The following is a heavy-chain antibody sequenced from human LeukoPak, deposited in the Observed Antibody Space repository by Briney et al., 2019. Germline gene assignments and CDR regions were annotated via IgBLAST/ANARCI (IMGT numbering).Heavy chain of an antibody. V-gene: IGHV3-7*01. Sequence: PGGSLRLSCAASGFTFSSYWMSWVRQAPGKGLEWVANINQDGSNKQYVDSVKGRFAISRDNAKNSLYLQMNSLRAEDTAVYYCAKECSSTSCMDYWGQGTLVTVSS. J-gene: IGHJ4*02. CDR2: INQDGSNK. CDR3: AKECSSTSCMDY. D-gene: IGHD2-2*01. CDR1: GFTFSSYW.